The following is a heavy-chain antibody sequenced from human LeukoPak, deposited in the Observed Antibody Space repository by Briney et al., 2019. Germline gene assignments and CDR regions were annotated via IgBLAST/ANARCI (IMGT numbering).Heavy chain of an antibody. CDR2: ISAYNGNT. V-gene: IGHV1-18*01. Sequence: ASVKVSCKASGYTFTSYGISWVRQAPGQGLEWMGWISAYNGNTNYAQKLQGRVTMTTDTSTSTAYMELRSLRSDDTAVYYCARERDDILTGKKVPFDYWGPGTLVTVSS. CDR3: ARERDDILTGKKVPFDY. CDR1: GYTFTSYG. J-gene: IGHJ4*02. D-gene: IGHD3-9*01.